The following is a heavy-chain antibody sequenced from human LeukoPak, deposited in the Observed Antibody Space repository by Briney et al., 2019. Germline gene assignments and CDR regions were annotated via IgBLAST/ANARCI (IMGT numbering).Heavy chain of an antibody. J-gene: IGHJ4*02. Sequence: PGGSLRLSCAASGFTFNTYVMSWVRQAPGKGLEWVANIKQDGSKKSYVDSVKGRFTISRDNAKNSLYLQMNSLRAEDTAIYYCTRVGYIDEGIDYWGQGTLVTVSS. CDR2: IKQDGSKK. V-gene: IGHV3-7*04. CDR1: GFTFNTYV. D-gene: IGHD5-24*01. CDR3: TRVGYIDEGIDY.